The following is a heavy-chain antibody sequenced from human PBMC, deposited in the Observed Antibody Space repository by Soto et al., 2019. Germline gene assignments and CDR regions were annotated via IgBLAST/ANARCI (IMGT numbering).Heavy chain of an antibody. CDR2: MNPNSGNT. CDR1: GYTFTSYD. V-gene: IGHV1-8*01. Sequence: ASVEVSCEASGYTFTSYDINWVRQATGQGLEWMGWMNPNSGNTGYAQKFQGRVTMTRNTSISTAYMELSSLRSEDTAVYYCARPSSSWYGYYYYYGMDVWGQGTTVTVSS. CDR3: ARPSSSWYGYYYYYGMDV. J-gene: IGHJ6*02. D-gene: IGHD6-13*01.